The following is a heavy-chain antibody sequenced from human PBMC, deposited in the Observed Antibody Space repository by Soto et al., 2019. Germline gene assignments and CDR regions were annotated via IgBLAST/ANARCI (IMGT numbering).Heavy chain of an antibody. V-gene: IGHV3-66*01. CDR1: GFTVSNNY. J-gene: IGHJ6*02. CDR3: ARAAGAMGYYYYGMDV. CDR2: IYSGGST. D-gene: IGHD2-2*01. Sequence: GGSLRLSCAASGFTVSNNYMSWVRQAPGKGLEWVSVIYSGGSTYYADSVKGRFTISRDNSKNTLYLQMNSLRAEDTAVYYCARAAGAMGYYYYGMDVWGQGTTVTVSS.